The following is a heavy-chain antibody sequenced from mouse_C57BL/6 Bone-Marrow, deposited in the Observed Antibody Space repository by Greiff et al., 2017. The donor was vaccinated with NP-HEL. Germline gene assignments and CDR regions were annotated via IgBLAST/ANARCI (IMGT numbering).Heavy chain of an antibody. J-gene: IGHJ3*01. V-gene: IGHV1-18*01. CDR3: ARCGVYYYGSSFPFAY. CDR2: INPNNGGT. Sequence: EVKLQESGPELVKPGASVKIPCKASGYTFTDYNMDWVKQSHGKSLEWIGDINPNNGGTIYNQKFKGKATLTVDKSSSTAYMELRSLTSEDTAVYYCARCGVYYYGSSFPFAYWGQGTRVTVSA. D-gene: IGHD1-1*01. CDR1: GYTFTDYN.